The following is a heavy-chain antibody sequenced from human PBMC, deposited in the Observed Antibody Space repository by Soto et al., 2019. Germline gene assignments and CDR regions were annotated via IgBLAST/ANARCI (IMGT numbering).Heavy chain of an antibody. J-gene: IGHJ4*02. Sequence: GGSLRLSCAASGFTFSSYWMSWVRQAPGKGLEWVANIKQDGSEKYYVDSVKGRFTISRDNAKNSLYLQMNSLRAEDTAVYYCARAGSYYYGSERFDYWGQGTLVTVSS. CDR2: IKQDGSEK. D-gene: IGHD3-10*01. V-gene: IGHV3-7*01. CDR1: GFTFSSYW. CDR3: ARAGSYYYGSERFDY.